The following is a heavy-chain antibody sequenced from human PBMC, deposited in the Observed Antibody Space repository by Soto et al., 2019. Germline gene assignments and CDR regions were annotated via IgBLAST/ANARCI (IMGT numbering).Heavy chain of an antibody. CDR3: ARVSVGATDNFDY. Sequence: SETLSLTCTVSGGSISSGDYYWSWIRQPPGKGLEWIGYIYYSGSTYYNPSLKSRVTISVDTSKNQFSLKLSSVTAADTAVYYCARVSVGATDNFDYWGQGTLVTVSS. CDR2: IYYSGST. CDR1: GGSISSGDYY. J-gene: IGHJ4*02. D-gene: IGHD1-26*01. V-gene: IGHV4-30-4*01.